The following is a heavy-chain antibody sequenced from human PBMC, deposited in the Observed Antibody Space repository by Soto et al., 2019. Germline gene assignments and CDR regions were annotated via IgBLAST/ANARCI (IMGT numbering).Heavy chain of an antibody. V-gene: IGHV4-31*03. CDR3: ARDLRLGWDAFDI. CDR2: IYYSGST. Sequence: KASETLSLTCTVSGGSISSGGYYWSWIRQHPGKGLEWIGYIYYSGSTYYNPSLKSRVTISVDTSKNQFSLKLSSVTAADTAVYYCARDLRLGWDAFDIWGQGTMVTVSS. J-gene: IGHJ3*02. CDR1: GGSISSGGYY. D-gene: IGHD6-19*01.